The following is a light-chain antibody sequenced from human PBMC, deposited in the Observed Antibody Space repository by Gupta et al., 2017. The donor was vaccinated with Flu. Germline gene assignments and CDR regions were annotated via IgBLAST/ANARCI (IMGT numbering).Light chain of an antibody. Sequence: SDVLTRPPSVSGAPGPTARLTCGRNNIGRKSVHWYQQNPGQAPELVVYDDSDRPSEIPERFSGSHSGNTATLAINRVEAEDEADYHCEVWDSERDDPGVFGGGTKLTVL. CDR2: DDS. CDR3: EVWDSERDDPGV. J-gene: IGLJ2*01. CDR1: NIGRKS. V-gene: IGLV3-21*02.